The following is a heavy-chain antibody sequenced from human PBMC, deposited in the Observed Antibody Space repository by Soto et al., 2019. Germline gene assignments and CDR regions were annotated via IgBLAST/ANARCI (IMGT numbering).Heavy chain of an antibody. CDR3: ARDRPDGDSI. Sequence: EVQVVESGGGLVQPGGSLRLSCAASGFFVTNYYMSWFRQAPGKGLERVSVIYRGGDIYYADSVQGRFTTSRDTSRNSLDHQKNSLRVEDSAVFYCARDRPDGDSIWGQGVVVTVSS. CDR2: IYRGGDI. J-gene: IGHJ4*02. CDR1: GFFVTNYY. D-gene: IGHD7-27*01. V-gene: IGHV3-66*01.